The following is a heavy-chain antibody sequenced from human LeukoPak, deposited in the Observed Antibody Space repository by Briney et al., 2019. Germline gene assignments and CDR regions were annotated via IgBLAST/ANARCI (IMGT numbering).Heavy chain of an antibody. CDR3: ARDSPYYYDSSGLRFDY. D-gene: IGHD3-22*01. CDR2: INYSGTT. V-gene: IGHV4-39*07. CDR1: GGSISSSTYY. Sequence: SETLSLTCSVSGGSISSSTYYWGWIRQPPGKGLEWIATINYSGTTHYNPSLKTRVTISADTSNNQFSLKLNSVTAADTAVYYCARDSPYYYDSSGLRFDYWGQGTLVTVSS. J-gene: IGHJ4*02.